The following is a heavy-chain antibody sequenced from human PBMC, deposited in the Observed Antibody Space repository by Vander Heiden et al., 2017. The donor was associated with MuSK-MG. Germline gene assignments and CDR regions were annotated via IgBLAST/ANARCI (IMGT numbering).Heavy chain of an antibody. CDR3: VRDLPASGWFY. CDR1: GF. CDR2: ISGSGGRT. D-gene: IGHD6-19*01. J-gene: IGHJ4*02. Sequence: EVQMLESGGGLVQPGGSLRLSCAASGFMGWVRQAPGKGLEWVSAISGSGGRTYYADSVKGRFTISRDNSKNTLYLQMNSRRAEDTAVYYCVRDLPASGWFYWGQGTLVTVSS. V-gene: IGHV3-23*01.